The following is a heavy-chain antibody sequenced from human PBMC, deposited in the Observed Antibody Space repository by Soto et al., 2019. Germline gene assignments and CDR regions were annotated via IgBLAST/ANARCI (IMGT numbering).Heavy chain of an antibody. CDR1: GGSFSGYF. V-gene: IGHV4-34*01. CDR3: ARDRQFYHFWSGYENEGPDGLDV. J-gene: IGHJ6*02. Sequence: PSETLSLTCAVSGGSFSGYFWTWIRQAPGKGLEWIGEITHSGGTSYNSSLKSRVMISVDTSKKQFSLILSSVTAADTAVYYCARDRQFYHFWSGYENEGPDGLDVWGQGTTVTVSS. D-gene: IGHD3-3*02. CDR2: ITHSGGT.